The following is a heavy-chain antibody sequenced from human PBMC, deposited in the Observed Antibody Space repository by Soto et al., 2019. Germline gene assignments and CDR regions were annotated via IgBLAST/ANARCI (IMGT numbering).Heavy chain of an antibody. Sequence: GGSLRLSCAASGFSFSSYWMHWVRQVPGKGLLWVARMNEDGSTTDYADSVKGRFTISRDNAKNTLYLQMNSLRVEDTAVYYCASDLSGRADVWGQGTTVTVSS. J-gene: IGHJ6*02. CDR1: GFSFSSYW. D-gene: IGHD3-10*01. CDR3: ASDLSGRADV. V-gene: IGHV3-74*01. CDR2: MNEDGSTT.